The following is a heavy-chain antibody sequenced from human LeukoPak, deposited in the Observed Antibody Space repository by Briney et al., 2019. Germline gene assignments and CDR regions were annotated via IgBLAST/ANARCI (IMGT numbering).Heavy chain of an antibody. CDR1: GSTFGDYA. D-gene: IGHD6-13*01. J-gene: IGHJ4*02. CDR3: TRPSSSWTQIFDY. V-gene: IGHV3-49*04. Sequence: GGSLRLSCTASGSTFGDYAMSWVRQAPGKGLEWVGFIRSKAYGGTTEYAASVKGRFTISRDDSKSIAYLQMNSLKTEDTAVYYCTRPSSSWTQIFDYWGQGTLVTVSS. CDR2: IRSKAYGGTT.